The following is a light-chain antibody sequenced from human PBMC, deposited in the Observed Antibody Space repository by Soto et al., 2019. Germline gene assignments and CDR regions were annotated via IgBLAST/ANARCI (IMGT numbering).Light chain of an antibody. V-gene: IGKV1-39*01. CDR1: QSISYY. CDR3: QQSYSTPWT. CDR2: STS. J-gene: IGKJ1*01. Sequence: DIQMTQSPSSLSASVGDRVTITCRASQSISYYLNWYQQKQGRAPRLLIYSTSTLQSGVPSKFSGSASGTDFTLHISSLQPEDFATYYCQQSYSTPWTFGQGTKVEIK.